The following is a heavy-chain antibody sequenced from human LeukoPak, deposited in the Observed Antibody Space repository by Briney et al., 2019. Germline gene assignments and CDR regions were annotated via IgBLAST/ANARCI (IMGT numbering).Heavy chain of an antibody. CDR1: GGSISSYY. CDR3: ARVFGMYDYVWGSYRPYYFDY. Sequence: SETLSLTCTVSGGSISSYYWSWIRQPPGKGLEWIGYIYYSGSTNYNPSLKSRVTISADTSKNQFSLKLSSVTAADTAVYYCARVFGMYDYVWGSYRPYYFDYWGQGTLVTVTS. J-gene: IGHJ4*02. V-gene: IGHV4-59*01. D-gene: IGHD3-16*02. CDR2: IYYSGST.